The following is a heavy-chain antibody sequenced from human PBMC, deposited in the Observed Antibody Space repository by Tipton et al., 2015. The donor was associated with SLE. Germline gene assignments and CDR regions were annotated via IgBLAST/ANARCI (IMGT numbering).Heavy chain of an antibody. J-gene: IGHJ6*03. D-gene: IGHD2-2*02. V-gene: IGHV3-30*02. CDR3: ARDPGSHCSSTSCYTSYFMDV. CDR2: ILYDGSNK. Sequence: QVQLVQSGAEVKKPGESLKISCKGSGYSFTSYWIGRVRQMPGKGLEWVAYILYDGSNKYYADSVKGRFTISRDNSKNTLYLQMNSLRAEDTAVYYCARDPGSHCSSTSCYTSYFMDVWGKGTTVTVSS. CDR1: GYSFTSYW.